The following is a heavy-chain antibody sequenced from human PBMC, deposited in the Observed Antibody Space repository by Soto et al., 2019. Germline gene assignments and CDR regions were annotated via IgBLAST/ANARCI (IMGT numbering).Heavy chain of an antibody. D-gene: IGHD3-10*01. CDR1: GFSLSTSGVG. J-gene: IGHJ4*02. CDR2: IYWDDDK. Sequence: QITLKESGPTLVKPTQTLTLTCTFSGFSLSTSGVGVGWIRQPPGKALEWLALIYWDDDKRYSPSLKSRLTITKDTSKNPVVLTMTNMDPVDTATYYCAPAVRGDLFDYWGQGTLVTVSS. V-gene: IGHV2-5*02. CDR3: APAVRGDLFDY.